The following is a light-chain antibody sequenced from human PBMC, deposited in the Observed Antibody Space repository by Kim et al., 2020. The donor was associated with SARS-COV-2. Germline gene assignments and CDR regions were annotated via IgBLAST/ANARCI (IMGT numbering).Light chain of an antibody. V-gene: IGLV2-14*03. CDR1: RSDVGGYKY. CDR3: SSYTSSSTNYV. J-gene: IGLJ1*01. Sequence: SIPISCTGTRSDVGGYKYVSWYQQHPGKAPKVMIYDVSNRPSGVSNRFSGSKSGNTASLTISGLQAEDEADYYCSSYTSSSTNYVFGTGTKVTVL. CDR2: DVS.